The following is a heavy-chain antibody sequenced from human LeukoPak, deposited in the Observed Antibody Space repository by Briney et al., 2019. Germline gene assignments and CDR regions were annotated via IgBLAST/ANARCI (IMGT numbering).Heavy chain of an antibody. J-gene: IGHJ5*02. V-gene: IGHV3-20*01. Sequence: PGGSLRLSCAASEFTFDDYGMSWVRQAPGKGLEWVSGINWNGGSTGYADSVKGRFTISRDNAKNSLYLQMSSLRAEDTALYHCARGAMDTAMVTSAWFDPWGQGTLVTVSS. D-gene: IGHD5-18*01. CDR2: INWNGGST. CDR3: ARGAMDTAMVTSAWFDP. CDR1: EFTFDDYG.